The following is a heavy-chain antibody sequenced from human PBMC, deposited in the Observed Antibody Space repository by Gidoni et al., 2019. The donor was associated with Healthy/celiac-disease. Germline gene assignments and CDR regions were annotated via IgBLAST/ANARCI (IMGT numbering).Heavy chain of an antibody. Sequence: EVQLVESGGGLVKPGGSLRLSCAASGFTFSSYSMNWVRQAPGKGLEWVSSISSSSSYIYYADSVKGRFTISRDNAKNSLYLQMNSLRAEDTAVYYCARDGETYCSSTSCYVAYFDYWGQGTLVTVSS. CDR3: ARDGETYCSSTSCYVAYFDY. V-gene: IGHV3-21*01. J-gene: IGHJ4*02. CDR1: GFTFSSYS. CDR2: ISSSSSYI. D-gene: IGHD2-2*01.